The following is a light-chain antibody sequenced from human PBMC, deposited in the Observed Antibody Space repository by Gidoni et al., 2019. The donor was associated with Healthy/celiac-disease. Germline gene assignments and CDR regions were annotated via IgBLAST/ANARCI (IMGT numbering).Light chain of an antibody. CDR1: SSHIGSNY. V-gene: IGLV1-47*01. Sequence: SVLTQPPSASGPPGQRVTISCSGSSSHIGSNYVYWYQQLPGTAPKLLIYRNNQRPSGVPDRFSGSKSGTSASLDISGLRSEDEADYYCAAWDDSLSGVVFGGGTKLTVL. CDR2: RNN. CDR3: AAWDDSLSGVV. J-gene: IGLJ2*01.